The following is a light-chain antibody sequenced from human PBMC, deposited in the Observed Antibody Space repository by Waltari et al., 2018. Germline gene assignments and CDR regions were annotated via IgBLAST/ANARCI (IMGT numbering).Light chain of an antibody. Sequence: QSALTQPASVSGSPGQSITISCTGTSSDVGGYNYVSWYQQHPGKAPKLMIYDVSNRPSVVSNRVSGSKSGNTASLTISGLQAEDEADYYCSSYTSSSTPYVFGTGTKVTVL. CDR1: SSDVGGYNY. V-gene: IGLV2-14*01. J-gene: IGLJ1*01. CDR3: SSYTSSSTPYV. CDR2: DVS.